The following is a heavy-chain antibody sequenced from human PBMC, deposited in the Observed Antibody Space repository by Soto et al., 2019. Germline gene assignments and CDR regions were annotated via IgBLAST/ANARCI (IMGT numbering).Heavy chain of an antibody. CDR2: ISSSSSYI. V-gene: IGHV3-21*01. CDR3: ARADTAMVTDAFDT. J-gene: IGHJ3*02. CDR1: GFTFSSYS. D-gene: IGHD5-18*01. Sequence: GGSLRLSCAASGFTFSSYSMNWVRQAPGKGLEWVSSISSSSSYIYYADSVKGRFTISRDNAKNSLYLQMNSLRAEDTAVYYCARADTAMVTDAFDTWGQGTMVTVSS.